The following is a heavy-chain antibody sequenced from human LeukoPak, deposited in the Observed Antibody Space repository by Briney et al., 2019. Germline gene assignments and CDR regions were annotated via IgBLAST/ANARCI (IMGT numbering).Heavy chain of an antibody. CDR2: ISSSGSTI. J-gene: IGHJ3*02. V-gene: IGHV3-11*04. CDR3: ARSRPSRYCSGGSCTHHAFDI. Sequence: GGSLRLSCAASGFTFSDYYMSWIRQAPGKGLEWVSYISSSGSTIYYADSVKGRFTISRDNAKNSLYLQMNSLRAEDTAVYYCARSRPSRYCSGGSCTHHAFDIWGQGTMVTVPS. CDR1: GFTFSDYY. D-gene: IGHD2-15*01.